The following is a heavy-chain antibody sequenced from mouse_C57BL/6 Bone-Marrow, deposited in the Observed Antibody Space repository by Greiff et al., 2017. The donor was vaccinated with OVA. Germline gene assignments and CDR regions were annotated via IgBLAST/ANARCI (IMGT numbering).Heavy chain of an antibody. CDR1: GFSFSDFY. J-gene: IGHJ1*03. CDR2: SRNKANDYTT. V-gene: IGHV7-1*01. CDR3: ASDEYYRYIDV. Sequence: EVQLVESGGGLVQSGRSLRLSCAPSGFSFSDFYMEWVRQAPGKGLEWIAASRNKANDYTTEYSASVKGRFIVSRDTSQSILYLQMNALRAEDTAIYCCASDEYYRYIDVEGTGNGITVSS.